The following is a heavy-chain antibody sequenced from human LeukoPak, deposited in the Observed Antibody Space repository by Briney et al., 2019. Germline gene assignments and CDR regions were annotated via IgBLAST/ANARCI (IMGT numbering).Heavy chain of an antibody. CDR3: ARDSVFQAVAGTDFDY. CDR1: GFTFSSYA. Sequence: GGSLRLSCAASGFTFSSYAMHWVRQAPGKGLEWVAVISYDGSNKYYADSVKSRFTISRDNSKNTLYLQMNSLRAEDTAVYYCARDSVFQAVAGTDFDYWGQGTLVTVSS. V-gene: IGHV3-30*04. D-gene: IGHD6-19*01. J-gene: IGHJ4*02. CDR2: ISYDGSNK.